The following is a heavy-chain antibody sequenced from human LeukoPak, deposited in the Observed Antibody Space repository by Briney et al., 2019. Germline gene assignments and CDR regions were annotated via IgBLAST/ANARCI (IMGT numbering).Heavy chain of an antibody. J-gene: IGHJ6*03. CDR3: ARVSGITGTLSDDYYMDV. V-gene: IGHV1-69*05. CDR2: IIPIFGTA. CDR1: GGTFSSYA. Sequence: ASVKVSCKASGGTFSSYAISWVRQAPGQGLEWMGGIIPIFGTANYAQKFQGRVTITTDESTSTAYMELSSLRSEDTVVYYCARVSGITGTLSDDYYMDVWGKGTTVTVSS. D-gene: IGHD1-7*01.